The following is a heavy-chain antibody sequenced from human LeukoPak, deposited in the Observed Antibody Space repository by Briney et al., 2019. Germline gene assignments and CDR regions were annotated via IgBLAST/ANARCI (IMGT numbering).Heavy chain of an antibody. CDR3: AKDLDWVFDL. V-gene: IGHV1-18*01. Sequence: GASVNVSCKASGYTVIDYNFSWVRQATGQGLERMGWISTYNGNTKSAQNLQGRVTMTTDTSTSTAYMELRSLRSDDTAVYYCAKDLDWVFDLWGRGTLVTVPS. CDR1: GYTVIDYN. D-gene: IGHD3-9*01. CDR2: ISTYNGNT. J-gene: IGHJ2*01.